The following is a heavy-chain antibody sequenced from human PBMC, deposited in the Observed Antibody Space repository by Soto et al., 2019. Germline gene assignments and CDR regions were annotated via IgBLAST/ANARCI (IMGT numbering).Heavy chain of an antibody. J-gene: IGHJ4*02. Sequence: QVQVVESGGGVVQPGRPLRLSCAASGFSFRSHSMHWVRQAPGKGPEWVAVISYDGRNKYYADSVKGRLTISRDYSENTLYLQMNSLRAEDTAVYYCARGPTTVTTRTYYFDYWGQGTLVTVSS. D-gene: IGHD4-17*01. V-gene: IGHV3-30*03. CDR2: ISYDGRNK. CDR3: ARGPTTVTTRTYYFDY. CDR1: GFSFRSHS.